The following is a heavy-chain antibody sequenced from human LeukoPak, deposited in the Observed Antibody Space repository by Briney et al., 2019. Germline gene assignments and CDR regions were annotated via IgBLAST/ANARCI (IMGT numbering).Heavy chain of an antibody. J-gene: IGHJ4*02. D-gene: IGHD4-17*01. CDR3: ATPPTVTRNY. CDR2: ISGSGGRT. V-gene: IGHV3-23*01. CDR1: GFTVSSNS. Sequence: GGSLRLSCTVSGFTVSSNSMSWVRQAPGKGLEWVSSISGSGGRTHYADSVRGRFTISRDNSKNTLYLQMDSLRAEDTAVYYCATPPTVTRNYWGQGTLVTVSS.